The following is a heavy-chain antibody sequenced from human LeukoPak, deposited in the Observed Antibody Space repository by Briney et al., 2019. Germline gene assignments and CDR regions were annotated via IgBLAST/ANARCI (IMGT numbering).Heavy chain of an antibody. J-gene: IGHJ5*02. V-gene: IGHV4-34*01. CDR3: ARGRGTVTTYPWFDP. D-gene: IGHD4-17*01. Sequence: SETLSLTCAVYGGSFSGYYWGWIRQPPGKGLEWIGEINHSGSTNYNPSLKSRVTISVDTSKNQFSLKLSSVTAADTAVYYCARGRGTVTTYPWFDPWGQGTLVTVSS. CDR2: INHSGST. CDR1: GGSFSGYY.